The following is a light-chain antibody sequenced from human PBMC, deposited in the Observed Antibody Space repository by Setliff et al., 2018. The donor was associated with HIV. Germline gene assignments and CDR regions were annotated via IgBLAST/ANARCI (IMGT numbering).Light chain of an antibody. Sequence: QSVLTQPASVSGSPGQSITISCTGTSSDVGTYNVVSWYQQHPGRAPKLIIYEVNKRPSGVSNRFSGSKSGNTASLTISGLQAEDEADYHCCSFAGTDSFYRFGTGTKVTVL. V-gene: IGLV2-23*02. CDR2: EVN. CDR1: SSDVGTYNV. J-gene: IGLJ1*01. CDR3: CSFAGTDSFYR.